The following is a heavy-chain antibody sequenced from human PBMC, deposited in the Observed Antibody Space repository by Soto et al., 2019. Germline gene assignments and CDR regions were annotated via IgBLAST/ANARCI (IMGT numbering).Heavy chain of an antibody. CDR1: GGSISSGGYY. CDR2: IYYSGST. D-gene: IGHD4-17*01. CDR3: AKSSTVEFPYYYYYYMDV. V-gene: IGHV4-61*08. Sequence: PSETLSLTCTVSGGSISSGGYYWSWIRQHPGKGLEWIGYIYYSGSTNYNPSLKSRVTISVDTSKNQFSLKLSSVTAADTAVYYCAKSSTVEFPYYYYYYMDVWGKGTTVTVSS. J-gene: IGHJ6*03.